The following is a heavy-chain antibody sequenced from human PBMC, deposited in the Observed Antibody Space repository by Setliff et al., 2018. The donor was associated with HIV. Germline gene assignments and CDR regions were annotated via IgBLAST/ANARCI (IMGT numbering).Heavy chain of an antibody. CDR1: GGSISGYY. Sequence: SETLSLTCTVSGGSISGYYWSWIRQPPGKGLEWIGYIYTSGSTNYNPSLKSRVTISVDTSKNQFSLKLSSVTAADTAVYYCARGHMLITYYYYYYMDVWGKGTTVTVSS. CDR3: ARGHMLITYYYYYYMDV. CDR2: IYTSGST. D-gene: IGHD3-10*02. V-gene: IGHV4-59*01. J-gene: IGHJ6*03.